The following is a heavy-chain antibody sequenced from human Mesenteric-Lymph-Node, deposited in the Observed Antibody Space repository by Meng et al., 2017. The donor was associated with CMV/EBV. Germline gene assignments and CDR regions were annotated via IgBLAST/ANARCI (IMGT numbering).Heavy chain of an antibody. CDR3: ARGTQLEYGMDV. J-gene: IGHJ6*02. V-gene: IGHV1-8*01. Sequence: ASVKVSCKASGYTFTSYDINWVRQATGQGLEWMGWMNPNSGNTGYAQKFQGRVTMTRNTSISTAYMELSSLRSEDTAVYYCARGTQLEYGMDVWGQGTTVTVSS. D-gene: IGHD6-6*01. CDR2: MNPNSGNT. CDR1: GYTFTSYD.